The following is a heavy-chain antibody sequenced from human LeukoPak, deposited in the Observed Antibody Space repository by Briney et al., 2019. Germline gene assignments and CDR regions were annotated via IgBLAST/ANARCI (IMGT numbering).Heavy chain of an antibody. CDR3: AKDRITMVRGVIDFDY. Sequence: PGGSLRLSCAASRFTFSSYGMHGVRQAPGKGLEWVAVISYDGSNKYYADSVKGRFTISRDNSKHTLSLQMNSLRAEDTAVYYCAKDRITMVRGVIDFDYWGQGTLVTVSS. J-gene: IGHJ4*02. CDR2: ISYDGSNK. V-gene: IGHV3-30*18. CDR1: RFTFSSYG. D-gene: IGHD3-10*01.